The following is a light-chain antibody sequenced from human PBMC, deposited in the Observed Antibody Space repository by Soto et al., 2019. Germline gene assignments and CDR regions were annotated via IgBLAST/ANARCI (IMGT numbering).Light chain of an antibody. CDR1: SSDIGGYDF. V-gene: IGLV2-14*01. J-gene: IGLJ1*01. CDR2: EVS. CDR3: SSYTSSSNYV. Sequence: QSALTQPASVSGSPGQSITISCTGTSSDIGGYDFVSWYQLHPGKAPKLMIYEVSNRPSGVSNRFSGSKSGNTASLTISGLRAEDEAIYYCSSYTSSSNYVFGTGTQLTVL.